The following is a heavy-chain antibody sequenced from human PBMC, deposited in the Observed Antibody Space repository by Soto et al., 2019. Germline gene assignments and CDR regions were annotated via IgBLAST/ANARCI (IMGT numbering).Heavy chain of an antibody. CDR2: IYYSGNT. D-gene: IGHD1-1*01. Sequence: SETLSLTCTVSGGSIVSGSYYWGWMRQPPGKGLEWLGHIYYSGNTYYPPSLKSRVTISVDTSKNQFSLRLSSVTAADTAVYYCARLPQEYNYYGMDVWGQGTTVTVSS. CDR1: GGSIVSGSYY. CDR3: ARLPQEYNYYGMDV. J-gene: IGHJ6*02. V-gene: IGHV4-39*01.